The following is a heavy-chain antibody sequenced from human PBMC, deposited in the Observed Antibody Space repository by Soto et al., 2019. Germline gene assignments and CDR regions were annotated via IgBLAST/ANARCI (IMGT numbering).Heavy chain of an antibody. CDR3: ARLGTTDYIMRGHFDY. Sequence: NPSETLSLTCTVSGGSISSSSSYWGWIRQPPGKGLEWIGSIYYSGSTYYNPSLKSRVNILQDTSKNQFSLNLTSMTAADTAVYYCARLGTTDYIMRGHFDYWGQGTLVTVSS. J-gene: IGHJ4*02. V-gene: IGHV4-39*01. D-gene: IGHD1-1*01. CDR1: GGSISSSSSY. CDR2: IYYSGST.